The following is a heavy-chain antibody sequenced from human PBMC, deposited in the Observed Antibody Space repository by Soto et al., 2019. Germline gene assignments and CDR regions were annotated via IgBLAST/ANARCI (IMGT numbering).Heavy chain of an antibody. Sequence: EVQLVESGGGLVQPGGSLRLSCAASGFSFSTYWMNWVRQVPGKGLEWVANIKEDGSEKDYVNSVKGRFTISRDNGKNSLYLQINSLRVEDTAVYYCARGTPTPGVDYWGQGTLVTVSS. CDR2: IKEDGSEK. V-gene: IGHV3-7*01. J-gene: IGHJ4*02. D-gene: IGHD4-4*01. CDR1: GFSFSTYW. CDR3: ARGTPTPGVDY.